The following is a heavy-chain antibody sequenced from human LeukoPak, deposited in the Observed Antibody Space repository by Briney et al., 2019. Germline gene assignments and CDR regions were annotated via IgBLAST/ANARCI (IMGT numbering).Heavy chain of an antibody. J-gene: IGHJ4*02. CDR1: GFTFSSYW. D-gene: IGHD3-22*01. V-gene: IGHV3-7*01. Sequence: GGSLRLSCAASGFTFSSYWMTWVRQAPGKGLEWVANIKQDGSEKYYVDSVKGRFTISRDNAKNSLYLQMNSLRAEDTAVYYCARIEESVDSSGYYYFDYWGQGTLVTVSS. CDR3: ARIEESVDSSGYYYFDY. CDR2: IKQDGSEK.